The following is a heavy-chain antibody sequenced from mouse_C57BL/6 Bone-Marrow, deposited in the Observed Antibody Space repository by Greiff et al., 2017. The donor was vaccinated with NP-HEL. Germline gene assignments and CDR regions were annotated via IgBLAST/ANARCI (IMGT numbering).Heavy chain of an antibody. CDR3: ARPSYYGSSYDAMDY. V-gene: IGHV5-17*01. J-gene: IGHJ4*01. CDR1: GFTFSDYG. CDR2: ISSGSSTI. Sequence: VQLKQSGGGLVKPGGSLKLSCAASGFTFSDYGMHWVRQAPEKGLEWVAYISSGSSTIYYADTVKGRFTISRDNAKNTLFLQMTSLRSEDTAMYYCARPSYYGSSYDAMDYWGQGTSVTVSS. D-gene: IGHD1-1*01.